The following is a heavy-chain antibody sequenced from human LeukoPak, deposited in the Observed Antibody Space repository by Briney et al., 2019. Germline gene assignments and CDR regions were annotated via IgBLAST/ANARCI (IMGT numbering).Heavy chain of an antibody. Sequence: GASVKVSCKASGYTFTSYAMHWVRQAPGQRLEWMGWINAGNGNTKYSQKFQGRVTITRDTSASTAYMELSSLRSEDTAVYYCAGGAPYYYGSGSYSPFDYWGQGTLVTVSS. CDR1: GYTFTSYA. J-gene: IGHJ4*02. CDR2: INAGNGNT. D-gene: IGHD3-10*01. V-gene: IGHV1-3*01. CDR3: AGGAPYYYGSGSYSPFDY.